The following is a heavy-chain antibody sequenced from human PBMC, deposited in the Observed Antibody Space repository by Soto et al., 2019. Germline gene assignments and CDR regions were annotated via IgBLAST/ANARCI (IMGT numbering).Heavy chain of an antibody. CDR2: ISGSGGST. V-gene: IGHV3-23*01. CDR3: AKDLYYDFTYYYYYMDV. J-gene: IGHJ6*03. CDR1: GFTFSSYA. D-gene: IGHD3-3*01. Sequence: EVQLLESGGGLVQPGGSLRLSCAASGFTFSSYAMSWVRQAPGKGLEWVSAISGSGGSTYYADSVKGRFTISRDNSKNTLYLQMNSLRAEDTAVYYCAKDLYYDFTYYYYYMDVWGKGTTVTVS.